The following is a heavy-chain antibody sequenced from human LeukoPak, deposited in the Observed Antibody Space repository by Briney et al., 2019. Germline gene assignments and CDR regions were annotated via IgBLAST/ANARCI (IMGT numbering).Heavy chain of an antibody. D-gene: IGHD6-19*01. V-gene: IGHV3-21*01. CDR3: ARDKQWLLDY. CDR1: GFTFSSYS. Sequence: PGGSLRLSCAASGFTFSSYSMNWVRQAPGKGLEWVSSISSSSRYIYYADSVKGRFTISRDNAKNSLYLQMNSLRAEDTAVYYCARDKQWLLDYWGQGTLVTVSS. J-gene: IGHJ4*02. CDR2: ISSSSRYI.